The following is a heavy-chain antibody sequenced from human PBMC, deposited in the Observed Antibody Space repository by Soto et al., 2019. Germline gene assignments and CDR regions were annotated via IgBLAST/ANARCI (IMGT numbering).Heavy chain of an antibody. CDR1: GDTFINYA. V-gene: IGHV1-69*12. Sequence: QVQLVQSGAEVTKPGSSVKVSCTASGDTFINYAISWVRQAPGQGLEWMGGIIPIFGTANYAQKFQGRVTISADETTSTAYMEVSSLRSEDTAVYYCARGRGYSYACGLGVWGQGTTVTVSS. CDR2: IIPIFGTA. J-gene: IGHJ6*02. D-gene: IGHD5-18*01. CDR3: ARGRGYSYACGLGV.